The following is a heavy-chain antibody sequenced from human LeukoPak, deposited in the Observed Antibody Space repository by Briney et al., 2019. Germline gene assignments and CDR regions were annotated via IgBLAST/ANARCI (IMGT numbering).Heavy chain of an antibody. CDR2: IIGSGGST. CDR3: AKRTFEYSSSSGYYYYMDV. J-gene: IGHJ6*03. V-gene: IGHV3-23*01. CDR1: GFTFSSYA. Sequence: GGSLRLTCSASGFTFSSYAMRWVRQAPGKGLEWVSAIIGSGGSTYYADSGKGPFTISRENSKNTLYLQMNRPRAEDTAVYYCAKRTFEYSSSSGYYYYMDVWGKGTTVTVSS. D-gene: IGHD6-6*01.